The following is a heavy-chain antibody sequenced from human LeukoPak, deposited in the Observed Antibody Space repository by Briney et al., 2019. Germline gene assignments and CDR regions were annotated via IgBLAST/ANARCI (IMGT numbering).Heavy chain of an antibody. CDR1: GGPIRNSY. D-gene: IGHD3-3*01. Sequence: SETLSLTCTVSGGPIRNSYWSWVRHSAGTGMQWIGRIHGTLGSTNHNPSLKSRVVMSLDTSSNQFSLRLGAMSAADTATYYCARIFDRDIWGQGTLVTVSP. V-gene: IGHV4-4*07. CDR2: IHGTLGST. J-gene: IGHJ3*02. CDR3: ARIFDRDI.